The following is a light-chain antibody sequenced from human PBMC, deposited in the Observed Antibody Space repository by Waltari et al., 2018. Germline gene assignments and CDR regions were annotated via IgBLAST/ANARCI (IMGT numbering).Light chain of an antibody. CDR3: QQSYSMFALT. J-gene: IGKJ4*01. CDR2: TSS. Sequence: DVHMTQSPSSVSASVGDRVTISCRASQGLSTWLAWYQQKPGRAPKLLIHTSSILQSGVPARCRGSGSVTDFTLTISSLQPEDVATYYCQQSYSMFALTFGGGTKVEIK. V-gene: IGKV1-12*01. CDR1: QGLSTW.